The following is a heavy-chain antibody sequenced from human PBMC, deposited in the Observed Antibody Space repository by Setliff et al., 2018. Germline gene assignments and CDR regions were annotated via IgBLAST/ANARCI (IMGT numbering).Heavy chain of an antibody. D-gene: IGHD6-6*01. CDR1: GGTFSDYY. J-gene: IGHJ4*02. CDR2: INHRGST. Sequence: SETLSLTCAAYGGTFSDYYWTWIRQPPGKGLEWVGEINHRGSTTYNPSLKSRVTISVDTSKDQFSLKVISMTAADTAVYYCARGRNIAARLLDSWGQGTLVTSP. V-gene: IGHV4-34*01. CDR3: ARGRNIAARLLDS.